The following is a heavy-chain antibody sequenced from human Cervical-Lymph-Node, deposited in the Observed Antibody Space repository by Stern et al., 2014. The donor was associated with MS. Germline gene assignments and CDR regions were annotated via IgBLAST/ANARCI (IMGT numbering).Heavy chain of an antibody. V-gene: IGHV3-7*01. Sequence: EMQLVESGGGLAQPGGSLRLSCVASGFIFSRYGMSWVRQAPGKGLEWVANIKLDGSEQHYVDSVKGRFIISRDNAKTSLFLQLNSLRADDTAVYYCAREMPTSTGFDYWGQGSLVTVSS. CDR2: IKLDGSEQ. D-gene: IGHD2-2*01. CDR3: AREMPTSTGFDY. CDR1: GFIFSRYG. J-gene: IGHJ4*02.